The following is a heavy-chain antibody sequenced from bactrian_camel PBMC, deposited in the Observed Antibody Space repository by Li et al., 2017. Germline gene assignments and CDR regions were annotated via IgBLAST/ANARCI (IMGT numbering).Heavy chain of an antibody. V-gene: IGHV3S59*01. J-gene: IGHJ4*01. Sequence: DVQLVESGGGSVQAGGSLRLSCAASLSPYVLRTWCMGWFRQTPEKEREGVAAMDTSTGQTYYADSVKGRFTISQDNAKRTLYLKMHFLKPEDSAMYYCAATTRYTGSWFDRSKWLYWGQGTQVTVS. D-gene: IGHD2*01. CDR2: MDTSTGQT. CDR1: LSPYVLRTWC. CDR3: AATTRYTGSWFDRSKWLY.